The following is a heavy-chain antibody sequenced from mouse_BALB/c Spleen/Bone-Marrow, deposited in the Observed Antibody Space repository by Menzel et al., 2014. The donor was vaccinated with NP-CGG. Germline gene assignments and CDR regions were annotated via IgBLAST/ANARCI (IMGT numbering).Heavy chain of an antibody. CDR1: GFTFTDYY. CDR3: ARDRRYDLAWFAY. V-gene: IGHV7-3*02. CDR2: IRNKANGYTT. Sequence: EVMLVESGGGLVQPGGSLRLSCATSGFTFTDYYMSWVRPPPGKALEWLGFIRNKANGYTTEYSASVKGRFTISRDNSQSILYLQMNTLRAEDSATYYCARDRRYDLAWFAYWGQGTLVTVSA. D-gene: IGHD2-14*01. J-gene: IGHJ3*01.